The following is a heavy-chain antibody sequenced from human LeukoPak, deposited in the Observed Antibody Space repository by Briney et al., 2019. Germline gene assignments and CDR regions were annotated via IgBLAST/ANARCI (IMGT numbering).Heavy chain of an antibody. Sequence: GGSLRLSCAASGLTFSSYAMSWVRQAPGKGLEWVSAISGSGGSTYYTDSVKGRFPISRDNSKNTLYLQMNSLRAEDTAVYYCAKQTWLMNVAFDIWGQGTMVTVSS. D-gene: IGHD3-16*01. CDR3: AKQTWLMNVAFDI. J-gene: IGHJ3*02. CDR2: ISGSGGST. V-gene: IGHV3-23*01. CDR1: GLTFSSYA.